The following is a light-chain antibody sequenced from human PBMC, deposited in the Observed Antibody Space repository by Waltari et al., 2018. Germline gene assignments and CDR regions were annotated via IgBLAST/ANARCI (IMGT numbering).Light chain of an antibody. J-gene: IGKJ4*01. CDR2: GAS. CDR1: QSVSSS. V-gene: IGKV3-15*01. Sequence: ELVMTQSPATLSVSPGERATLSCRASQSVSSSLAWYQQKPGQAPRLLISGASTRATIIPDRFRGTGSGTEFTLTISSMQSEDFAVYYCQQYNSWPLTFGGGTKVEIK. CDR3: QQYNSWPLT.